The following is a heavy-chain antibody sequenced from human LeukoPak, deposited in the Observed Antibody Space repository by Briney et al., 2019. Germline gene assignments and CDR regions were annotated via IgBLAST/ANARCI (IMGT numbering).Heavy chain of an antibody. CDR2: INHSGST. D-gene: IGHD3-10*01. V-gene: IGHV4-34*01. Sequence: SETLSLTCAVYGGSFSGYYWSWIRQPPGKGLEWIGEINHSGSTNYNPSLKSRVTISVDTSKNQFSLKLSSVTVADTAVYYCASRRVRGVMRWFDPWGQGTLVTVSS. CDR3: ASRRVRGVMRWFDP. J-gene: IGHJ5*02. CDR1: GGSFSGYY.